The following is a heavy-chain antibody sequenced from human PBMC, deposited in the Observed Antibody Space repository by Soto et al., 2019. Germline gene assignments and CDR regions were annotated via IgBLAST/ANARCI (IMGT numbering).Heavy chain of an antibody. CDR2: IYYSGST. D-gene: IGHD2-8*02. CDR1: GGSISSGDYY. Sequence: SETLSLTCTVSGGSISSGDYYWSGIRQPPGKGLEWIGYIYYSGSTYYNPSLKSRVTISVDTSKNQFSLKLSSVTAAETAVYYCAREHAGAAKGFDPWGQGTQVTVSS. V-gene: IGHV4-30-4*01. CDR3: AREHAGAAKGFDP. J-gene: IGHJ5*02.